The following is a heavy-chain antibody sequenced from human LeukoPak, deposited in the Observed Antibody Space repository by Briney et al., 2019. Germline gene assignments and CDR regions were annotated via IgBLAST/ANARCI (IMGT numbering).Heavy chain of an antibody. D-gene: IGHD1-26*01. Sequence: GGSLRLSCAASGFTFSSYWMSWVRQAPGKGLEWVANIKQDGSEKYYVDSVNGRFTISRDNAKNSLYLQMNSLRAEDTAVYYCARDPGGSYPYFDYWGQGTLVTVSS. CDR3: ARDPGGSYPYFDY. V-gene: IGHV3-7*01. J-gene: IGHJ4*02. CDR1: GFTFSSYW. CDR2: IKQDGSEK.